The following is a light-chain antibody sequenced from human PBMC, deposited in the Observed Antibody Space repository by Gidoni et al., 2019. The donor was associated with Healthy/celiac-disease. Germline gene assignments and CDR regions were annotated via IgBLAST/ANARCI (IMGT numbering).Light chain of an antibody. Sequence: QSALTQPASVSGSPGQSITLSCTGTSSAVGGYNYVSWYQQHPGKAPKLMIYEVSNRPSGVSNRFSGSKSGNTASLTISGLQAEDEADYYCSSYTSSSTRGVVFGGGTKLTVL. V-gene: IGLV2-14*01. CDR2: EVS. CDR1: SSAVGGYNY. J-gene: IGLJ2*01. CDR3: SSYTSSSTRGVV.